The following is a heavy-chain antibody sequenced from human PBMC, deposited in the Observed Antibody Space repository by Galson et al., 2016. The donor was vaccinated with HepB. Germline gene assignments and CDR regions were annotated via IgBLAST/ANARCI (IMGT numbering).Heavy chain of an antibody. J-gene: IGHJ6*02. CDR2: ISGSGGST. Sequence: SLRLSCAASGFTFSSYAMSWVRQAPGKGLEWVSAISGSGGSTYYADSVKSRFTISRDNSKNTLYLQMNSLRAEDTAVYYCAKDLGFLEWLFFDSYYYYGMDVWGQGTTVTVPS. V-gene: IGHV3-23*01. CDR3: AKDLGFLEWLFFDSYYYYGMDV. D-gene: IGHD3-3*01. CDR1: GFTFSSYA.